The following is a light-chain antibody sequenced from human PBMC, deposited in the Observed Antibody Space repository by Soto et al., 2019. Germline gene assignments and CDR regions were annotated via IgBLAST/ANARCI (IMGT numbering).Light chain of an antibody. CDR1: SFDVGGYSY. J-gene: IGLJ7*01. Sequence: QSALTQPPSASGSPGQSVTISCTGTSFDVGGYSYVSWYQQHPGKAPKLILFEVSKRPSGVPDRFSGSKSGNTASLTVSGLQAEDEADYYCSSYAGSNYGVFGGGTQLTVL. V-gene: IGLV2-8*01. CDR3: SSYAGSNYGV. CDR2: EVS.